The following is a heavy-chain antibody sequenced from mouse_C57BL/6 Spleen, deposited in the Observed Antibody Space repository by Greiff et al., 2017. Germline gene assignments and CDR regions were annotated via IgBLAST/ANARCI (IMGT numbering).Heavy chain of an antibody. V-gene: IGHV3-6*01. CDR3: ARGVYFDY. CDR2: ISYDGSN. CDR1: GYYITSGYY. Sequence: EVKLQESGPGLVKPSQSLSLTCSVTGYYITSGYYWNWIRQFPGNKLEWMGYISYDGSNNYNPSLKNRISITRDTSKNQFFLKLNSVTTEDTATYYCARGVYFDYWGQGTTLTVSS. J-gene: IGHJ2*01.